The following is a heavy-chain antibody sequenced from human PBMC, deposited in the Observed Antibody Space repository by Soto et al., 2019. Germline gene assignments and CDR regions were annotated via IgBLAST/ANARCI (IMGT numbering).Heavy chain of an antibody. CDR1: GGSISSGGYY. CDR2: IYYSGST. V-gene: IGHV4-31*03. D-gene: IGHD3-22*01. CDR3: ARGGGSGYPY. J-gene: IGHJ4*02. Sequence: NPSETLSLTCTVSGGSISSGGYYWSWIRQHPGKGLEWIGYIYYSGSTCYNPSLKSRVTISVDTSKNQFSLKLSSVTAADTAVYYCARGGGSGYPYWGQGTLVTVSS.